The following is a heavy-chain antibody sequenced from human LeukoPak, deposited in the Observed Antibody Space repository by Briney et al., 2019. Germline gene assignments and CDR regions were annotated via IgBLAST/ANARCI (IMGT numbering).Heavy chain of an antibody. CDR3: ARGKTYDDFWSGYYRDYFYYYMDV. J-gene: IGHJ6*03. D-gene: IGHD3-3*01. V-gene: IGHV4-34*01. Sequence: SGGSLRLSCAASGFTFSSYSMNWVRQPPGKGLEWIGEINHSGSTNYNPSLKSRVTISVDTSKNQFSLRLSSVTAADTAVYYCARGKTYDDFWSGYYRDYFYYYMDVWDKGTTVTVSS. CDR2: INHSGST. CDR1: GFTFSSYS.